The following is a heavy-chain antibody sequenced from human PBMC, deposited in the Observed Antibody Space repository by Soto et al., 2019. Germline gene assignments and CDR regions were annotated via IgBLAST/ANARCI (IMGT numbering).Heavy chain of an antibody. CDR2: ISGSGGST. D-gene: IGHD5-18*01. J-gene: IGHJ4*02. CDR3: AKAPGYSYGQPDFDY. V-gene: IGHV3-23*01. CDR1: GFTFSSYA. Sequence: GGSLRLSCAASGFTFSSYAMSWVRQAPGKGLEWASAISGSGGSTYYADSVKGRFTISRDNSKNTLYLQMNSLRAEDTAVYYCAKAPGYSYGQPDFDYWGQGTLVTVSS.